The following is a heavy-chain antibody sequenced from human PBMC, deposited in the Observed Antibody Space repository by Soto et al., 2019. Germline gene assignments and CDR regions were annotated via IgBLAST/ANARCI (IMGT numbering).Heavy chain of an antibody. D-gene: IGHD2-21*02. V-gene: IGHV3-23*01. CDR2: ISGSGDST. CDR1: GFTFSSYA. J-gene: IGHJ1*01. CDR3: AKVFSDSYFQH. Sequence: PGGSLRLSCAASGFTFSSYAMSWVRQAPGKGLEWVSAISGSGDSTYYADSVKGRFTISRDNSKNTLYLQMNILRAEDTAVYYCAKVFSDSYFQHWGQGTLVTVSS.